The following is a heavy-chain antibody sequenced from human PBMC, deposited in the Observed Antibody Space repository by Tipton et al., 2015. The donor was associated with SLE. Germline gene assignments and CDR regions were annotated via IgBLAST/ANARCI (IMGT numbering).Heavy chain of an antibody. CDR2: ISSRSLTI. J-gene: IGHJ4*02. D-gene: IGHD4-17*01. V-gene: IGHV3-48*01. CDR1: GFTFSTYS. CDR3: ATDSQSDYGDFLGVI. Sequence: SLRLSCAASGFTFSTYSMNWVRQTPGKGLEWISMISSRSLTIYYANSLKGRFTVSRFNAKNSLYLQMNSLRAEDTAMYYCATDSQSDYGDFLGVIWGQGTLVSVSS.